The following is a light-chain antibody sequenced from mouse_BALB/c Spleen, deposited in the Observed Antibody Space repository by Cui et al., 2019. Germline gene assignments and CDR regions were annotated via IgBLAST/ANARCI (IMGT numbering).Light chain of an antibody. J-gene: IGKJ2*01. V-gene: IGKV14-111*01. CDR2: RAN. Sequence: DIKMTPSPSSMYESLGERVTITCKASQDINSYLSWFQQKPGKSPKTLIYRANRLVDGVPSRFSGSGSGQDYSLTISSLQYEDMGSYYCLQYDEFPYTFGGGTKLEIK. CDR1: QDINSY. CDR3: LQYDEFPYT.